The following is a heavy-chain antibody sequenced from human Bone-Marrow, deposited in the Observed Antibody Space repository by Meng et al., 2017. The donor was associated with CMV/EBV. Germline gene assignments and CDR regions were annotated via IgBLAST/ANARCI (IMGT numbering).Heavy chain of an antibody. V-gene: IGHV1-58*01. CDR2: IVVGSGNT. J-gene: IGHJ3*02. D-gene: IGHD2-2*01. CDR1: GFTFTSSA. Sequence: SVKVSCKASGFTFTSSAVQWVRQARGQRLEWIGWIVVGSGNTNYAQKFQERVTITRDMSTSTAYMELSSLRSEDTAVYYCAATVVPAANFAFDIWGQGTMVTVPS. CDR3: AATVVPAANFAFDI.